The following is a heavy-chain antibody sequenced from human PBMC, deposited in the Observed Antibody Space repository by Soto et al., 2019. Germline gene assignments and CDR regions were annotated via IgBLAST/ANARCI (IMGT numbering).Heavy chain of an antibody. CDR2: IYATGTT. CDR3: VRDGTKTSRDWFDH. J-gene: IGHJ5*02. D-gene: IGHD1-1*01. CDR1: GASISGFY. V-gene: IGHV4-4*07. Sequence: PSETLSLTCTVSGASISGFYWSWIRKSAGKGLEWIGRIYATGTTDYNPSLKSRVMMSVDTSKKQFSLKLRSVTAADTAVYYCVRDGTKTSRDWFDHWGQG.